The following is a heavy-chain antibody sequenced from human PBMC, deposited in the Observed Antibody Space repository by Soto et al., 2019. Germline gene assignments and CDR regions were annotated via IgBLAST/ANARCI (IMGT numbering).Heavy chain of an antibody. D-gene: IGHD3-22*01. J-gene: IGHJ5*02. CDR1: GGSISSSNW. CDR3: AKSYYDSTGFAVDP. V-gene: IGHV4-4*02. Sequence: SETLSLTCAVSGGSISSSNWWSWVRQPPGKGLEWIGEIYHSGNTNYNPSLKGRVTISVETSKNQFSMKVTSVTAADTAVYYCAKSYYDSTGFAVDPWGPGTLVTVSS. CDR2: IYHSGNT.